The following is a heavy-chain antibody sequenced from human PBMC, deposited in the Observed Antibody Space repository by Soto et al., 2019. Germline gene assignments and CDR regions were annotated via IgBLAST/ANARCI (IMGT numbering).Heavy chain of an antibody. CDR1: GYTFTSYD. V-gene: IGHV1-8*01. CDR3: AADRLPTDPYKWVDP. D-gene: IGHD2-2*01. J-gene: IGHJ5*02. Sequence: ASVKVSCKASGYTFTSYDIIWVRQATGQGLEWMGWMNPSTGNTDSAEKFQGRLTMTRNTSISTVYMELSSLVSEDTAVYYCAADRLPTDPYKWVDPWGQGTLVTVSS. CDR2: MNPSTGNT.